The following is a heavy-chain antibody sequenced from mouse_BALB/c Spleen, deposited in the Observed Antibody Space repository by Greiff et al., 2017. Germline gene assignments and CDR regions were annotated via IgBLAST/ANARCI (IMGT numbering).Heavy chain of an antibody. V-gene: IGHV5-17*02. D-gene: IGHD2-14*01. CDR1: GFTFSSFG. Sequence: EVQRVESGGGLVQPGGSRKLSCAASGFTFSSFGMHWVRQAPEKGLEWVAYISSGSSTIYYADTVKGRFTISRDNPKNTLFLQMTSLRSEDTAMYYCAREVQRGAAWFAYWGQGTLVTVSA. CDR3: AREVQRGAAWFAY. CDR2: ISSGSSTI. J-gene: IGHJ3*01.